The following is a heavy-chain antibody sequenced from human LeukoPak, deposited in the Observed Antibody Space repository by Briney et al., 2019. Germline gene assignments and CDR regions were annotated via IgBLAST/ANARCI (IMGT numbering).Heavy chain of an antibody. D-gene: IGHD1-26*01. J-gene: IGHJ4*02. CDR2: IYWNDDK. CDR3: AHRSQVLVGATALYYFDY. Sequence: SGPTLVNPPQTLTLTCTFSGFSLRTGGVGVGWIRQPPGKALEWLTLIYWNDDKHYSPSLKSRLTITKDTSKNQVVLTMTNMDPVDTATYYCAHRSQVLVGATALYYFDYWGQGTLVTVSS. CDR1: GFSLRTGGVG. V-gene: IGHV2-5*01.